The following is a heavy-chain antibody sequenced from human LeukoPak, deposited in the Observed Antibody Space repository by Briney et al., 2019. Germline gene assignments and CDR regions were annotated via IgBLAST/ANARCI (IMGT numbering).Heavy chain of an antibody. V-gene: IGHV3-23*01. CDR2: ISSVDDAT. CDR3: ARVSFGLAVAGN. J-gene: IGHJ4*02. D-gene: IGHD6-19*01. CDR1: GFTFSNYA. Sequence: GGSLRLSCAASGFTFSNYAMSWVRQAPGKGLEWVSVISSVDDATYYADSVEGRFTISRDNSRNTVYLQINSLRAEDTAVYYCARVSFGLAVAGNWGQGTLVTVSS.